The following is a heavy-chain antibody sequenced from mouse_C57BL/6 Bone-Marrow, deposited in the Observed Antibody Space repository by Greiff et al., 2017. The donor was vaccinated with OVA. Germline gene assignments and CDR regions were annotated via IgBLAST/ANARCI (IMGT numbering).Heavy chain of an antibody. CDR3: ARGITTPHYSALAC. D-gene: IGHD1-1*01. Sequence: QVQLQQPGAELVKPGASAKLSCKASGYTFTSYWMHWVKQRPGQGLEWIGMIHPNSGSTNYNEKFKSKATLTVDKSSSTAYMQLSSLTSEDSSVYYCARGITTPHYSALACWGPGTSVTVSS. J-gene: IGHJ4*01. CDR2: IHPNSGST. CDR1: GYTFTSYW. V-gene: IGHV1-64*01.